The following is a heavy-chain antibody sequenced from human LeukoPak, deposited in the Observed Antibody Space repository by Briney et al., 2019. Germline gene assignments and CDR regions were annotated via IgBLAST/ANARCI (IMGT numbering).Heavy chain of an antibody. D-gene: IGHD3-16*02. J-gene: IGHJ4*02. CDR2: IYTSGST. V-gene: IGHV4-4*07. CDR1: GGSISSYY. CDR3: ARESYDYVWGSYRRFDY. Sequence: SETLSLTCTVSGGSISSYYWSWIRQPAGKGLEWIGRIYTSGSTNYNPSLKNRVTMSVDTSKNQFSLKLSSVTAADTAVYYCARESYDYVWGSYRRFDYWGQGTLVTVSS.